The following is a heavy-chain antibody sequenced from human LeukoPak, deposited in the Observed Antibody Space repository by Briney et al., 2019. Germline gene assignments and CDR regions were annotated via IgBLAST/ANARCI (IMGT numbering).Heavy chain of an antibody. CDR2: INTDGSIT. V-gene: IGHV3-74*01. D-gene: IGHD6-13*01. CDR1: GFPFSNYW. CDR3: ARDPSTIAAADY. J-gene: IGHJ4*02. Sequence: GGSLRLSCAASGFPFSNYWMHWVRQVPGKGLEWVSRINTDGSITNYADSVKGRFTISRDNAKNTLFLQMNSLRTDDAAVYYCARDPSTIAAADYWGQGTLVTVSS.